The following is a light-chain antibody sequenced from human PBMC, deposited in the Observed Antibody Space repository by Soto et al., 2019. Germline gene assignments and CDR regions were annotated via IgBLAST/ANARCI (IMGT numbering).Light chain of an antibody. CDR3: QRCDNARRIT. J-gene: IGKJ5*01. Sequence: DIQVTPSPSSLSASLRDTVTITCLASQGIRNYLAWYQQKPGKAPKLLIYAASTLQSGVPSRFSGSGSGTDFTLTIRSLQTEDVATYYCQRCDNARRITFGQGTRLEIK. V-gene: IGKV1-27*01. CDR1: QGIRNY. CDR2: AAS.